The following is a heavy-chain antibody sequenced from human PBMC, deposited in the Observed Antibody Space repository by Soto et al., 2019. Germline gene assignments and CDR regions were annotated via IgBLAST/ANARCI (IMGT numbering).Heavy chain of an antibody. Sequence: GASVKVSCKASGYTFTSYAMHWVRQAPGQRLEWMGWINAGNGNTKYSQKFQGRVTITRDTSASTAYMELSSLRSEDTAVYYCARDKSIVVVTDAFDIWGQGTMVTVSS. V-gene: IGHV1-3*01. CDR1: GYTFTSYA. J-gene: IGHJ3*02. CDR3: ARDKSIVVVTDAFDI. D-gene: IGHD2-21*02. CDR2: INAGNGNT.